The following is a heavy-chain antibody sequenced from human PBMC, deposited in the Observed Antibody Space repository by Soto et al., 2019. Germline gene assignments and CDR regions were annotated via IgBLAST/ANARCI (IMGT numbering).Heavy chain of an antibody. Sequence: SVKVSCKASGFTFTSSAVQWVRQARGQRLEWIGWIVVGNGNTNYAQKFQERVTITRDMSTSTAYMELSSLRSDDTAVYYCAATQPWYSVSWENFDPWGQGTLVNVSS. D-gene: IGHD6-13*01. J-gene: IGHJ5*02. CDR2: IVVGNGNT. CDR1: GFTFTSSA. CDR3: AATQPWYSVSWENFDP. V-gene: IGHV1-58*01.